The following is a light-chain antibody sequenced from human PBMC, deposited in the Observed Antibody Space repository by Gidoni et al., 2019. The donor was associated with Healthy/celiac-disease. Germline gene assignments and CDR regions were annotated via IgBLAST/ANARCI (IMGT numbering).Light chain of an antibody. CDR3: CSYAGSSTFVVV. Sequence: QSALTQPASVSWSPGQSITISCTGTSSDVGSYNLVSWYQQHPGKAPKLMIYEGSKRPSGVSKRFSGSKSGNTASLTISGLQAEDEADYYCCSYAGSSTFVVVFGGGTKLTVL. J-gene: IGLJ2*01. CDR2: EGS. CDR1: SSDVGSYNL. V-gene: IGLV2-23*03.